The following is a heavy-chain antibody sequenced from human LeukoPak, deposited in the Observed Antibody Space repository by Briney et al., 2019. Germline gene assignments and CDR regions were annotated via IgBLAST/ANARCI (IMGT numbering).Heavy chain of an antibody. D-gene: IGHD6-13*01. CDR1: GFTFSCHS. Sequence: PGGSLRLSCAASGFTFSCHSMTWVRQAPGKGVEWVSSISSSSSYIYYADSVKGRFTISRDNAKNSLYLQMNSLRAEDTAVYYCASAPGYSLSRHWGQGTLVTVSS. V-gene: IGHV3-21*01. CDR3: ASAPGYSLSRH. J-gene: IGHJ1*01. CDR2: ISSSSSYI.